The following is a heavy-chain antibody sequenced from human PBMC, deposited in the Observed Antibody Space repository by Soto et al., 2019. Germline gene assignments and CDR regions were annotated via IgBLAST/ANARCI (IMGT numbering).Heavy chain of an antibody. CDR3: ARDLSGGNSGPFDP. CDR2: IIPIFGTA. Sequence: SVEVSFKASGGAFSSYAISLVRQAPGQGLEWMGGIIPIFGTANYAQKFQGRVTITADESTSTAYMELSSLRSEDTAVYYCARDLSGGNSGPFDPWGQGTLVTVSS. J-gene: IGHJ5*02. V-gene: IGHV1-69*13. D-gene: IGHD2-21*02. CDR1: GGAFSSYA.